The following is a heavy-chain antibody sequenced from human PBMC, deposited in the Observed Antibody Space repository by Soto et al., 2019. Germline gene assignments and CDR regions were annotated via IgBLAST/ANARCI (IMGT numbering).Heavy chain of an antibody. Sequence: HVTLKESGPVLVKPTESLTVTCTVSGFSLSNGKVGGSWIRQPPGKALEWLAHIFSNDEKSYRQSLKSRLTSAKATSKTQVIITMTNVDPVATATYYCARILFGRSVAGGYFYMDVRGKGTTVTVSS. CDR3: ARILFGRSVAGGYFYMDV. CDR2: IFSNDEK. V-gene: IGHV2-26*01. D-gene: IGHD6-19*01. J-gene: IGHJ6*03. CDR1: GFSLSNGKVG.